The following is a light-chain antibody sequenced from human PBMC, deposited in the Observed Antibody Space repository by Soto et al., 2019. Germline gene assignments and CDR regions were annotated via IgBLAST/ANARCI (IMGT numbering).Light chain of an antibody. J-gene: IGLJ1*01. CDR2: DVS. CDR3: SSYTSATTCV. CDR1: SSDVGAYNY. V-gene: IGLV2-14*01. Sequence: QSVLSQPASGSGSPAQSITISCTGTSSDVGAYNYDSWYQQYPGEAPKVIIYDVSHRPAGVSNRFSGSKSGNTASLTISGLQTQHEADYYCSSYTSATTCVLGTGTTVTVL.